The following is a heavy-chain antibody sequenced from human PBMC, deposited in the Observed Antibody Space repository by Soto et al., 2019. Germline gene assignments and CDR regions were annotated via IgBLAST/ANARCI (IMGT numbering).Heavy chain of an antibody. CDR2: IYYTGTT. Sequence: QLQLQESGPGLVKPSETLSLTCTVSGGSFSSSSYYWGWIRQPPGKGLEWIGTIYYTGTTLNNPSLKSRVTISIDTSNNQFSLKLSSVTAADTAVYYCAKESRSSSYTPGAHWGQGTMVTVSS. V-gene: IGHV4-39*01. D-gene: IGHD2-8*02. CDR1: GGSFSSSSYY. J-gene: IGHJ3*01. CDR3: AKESRSSSYTPGAH.